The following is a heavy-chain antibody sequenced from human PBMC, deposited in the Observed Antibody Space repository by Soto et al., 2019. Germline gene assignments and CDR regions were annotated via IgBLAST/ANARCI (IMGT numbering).Heavy chain of an antibody. CDR1: GFTFSDYY. CDR3: ARVPITMVRGVIGWFDP. Sequence: GGSLRLSCAASGFTFSDYYMSWIRQAPGKGLEWVSYISSSGSTIYYADSVKGRFTISRDNAKNSLYLQMNSLRAEDTAVYYCARVPITMVRGVIGWFDPWGQGTLVTVSS. J-gene: IGHJ5*02. D-gene: IGHD3-10*01. V-gene: IGHV3-11*01. CDR2: ISSSGSTI.